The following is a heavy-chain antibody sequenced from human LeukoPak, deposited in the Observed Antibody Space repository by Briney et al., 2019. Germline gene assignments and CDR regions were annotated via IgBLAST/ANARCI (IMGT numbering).Heavy chain of an antibody. D-gene: IGHD4-17*01. CDR2: ISAYNGNT. CDR3: ARDLGAYGDYAEYFQH. Sequence: ASVKVSCKASGYTFTSYGISWVRQAPGQGLEWMGWISAYNGNTNYAQKLQGRVTMTTDTSTSTAYMELRSLRSDDTAVYYCARDLGAYGDYAEYFQHWGQGTLATVSS. J-gene: IGHJ1*01. V-gene: IGHV1-18*01. CDR1: GYTFTSYG.